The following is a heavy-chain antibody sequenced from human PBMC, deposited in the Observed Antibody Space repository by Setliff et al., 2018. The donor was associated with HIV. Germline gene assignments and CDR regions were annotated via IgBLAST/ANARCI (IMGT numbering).Heavy chain of an antibody. J-gene: IGHJ6*02. CDR3: ARAMRGVVVTNMYYYYGMDV. D-gene: IGHD2-21*02. CDR2: IFYSETVYYGGRT. Sequence: SETLSLTCTVSGGSISSNNYYWGWIRQPPGKGLEWIGSIFYSETVYYGGRTYYSPSLKSRVTISVDTSKNQFSLKLSSVTAADTAVYYCARAMRGVVVTNMYYYYGMDVWGQGTTVTVSS. CDR1: GGSISSNNYY. V-gene: IGHV4-39*07.